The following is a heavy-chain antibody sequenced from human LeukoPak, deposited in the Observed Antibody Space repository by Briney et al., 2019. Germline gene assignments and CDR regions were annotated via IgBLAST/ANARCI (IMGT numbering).Heavy chain of an antibody. D-gene: IGHD3-22*01. V-gene: IGHV3-30*18. CDR1: GFTFSSYG. J-gene: IGHJ4*02. CDR2: ISYDGSNK. CDR3: AKDHGPFRYYYDSSGGVHDY. Sequence: PGGSLRLSCAASGFTFSSYGMHWVRQAPGKGLEWVAVISYDGSNKYYADSVKGRFTISRDNSKNTLYLQMNSLRAEDTAVYYCAKDHGPFRYYYDSSGGVHDYWGQGTLVTVSS.